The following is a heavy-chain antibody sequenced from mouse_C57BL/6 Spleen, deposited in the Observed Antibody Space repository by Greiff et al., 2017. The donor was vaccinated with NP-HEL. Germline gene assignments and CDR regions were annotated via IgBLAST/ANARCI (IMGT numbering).Heavy chain of an antibody. J-gene: IGHJ2*01. D-gene: IGHD1-1*01. V-gene: IGHV14-4*01. Sequence: EVQLQQSGAELVRPGASVKLSCTASGFNIKDDYMHWVKQRPEQGLEWIGWIDPENGDTEYASKFQGKATITADTSSNTASLQLSSLTSEDTAVYYCTTYDYYGSSCYWGQGTTLTVSS. CDR1: GFNIKDDY. CDR2: IDPENGDT. CDR3: TTYDYYGSSCY.